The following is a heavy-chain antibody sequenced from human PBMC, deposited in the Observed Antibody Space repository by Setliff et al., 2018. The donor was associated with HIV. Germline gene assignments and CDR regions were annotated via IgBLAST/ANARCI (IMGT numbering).Heavy chain of an antibody. CDR1: GDTSNSYA. CDR3: ARFRKFQLVGALDY. D-gene: IGHD1-26*01. Sequence: SVKVSCKASGDTSNSYAIRWVRQAPGHGPEWMGGIIPIFGSPQYAPQFRGRATITADESSRTAYMELTSLKSEDSAVYYCARFRKFQLVGALDYWGQGTLVTVSS. J-gene: IGHJ4*02. CDR2: IIPIFGSP. V-gene: IGHV1-69*13.